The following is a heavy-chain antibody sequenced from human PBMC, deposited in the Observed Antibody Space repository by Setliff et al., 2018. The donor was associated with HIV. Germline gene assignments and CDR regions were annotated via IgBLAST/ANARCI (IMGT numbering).Heavy chain of an antibody. J-gene: IGHJ1*01. Sequence: ASVKVSCKASGYTFKTYGISWVRQAPGQGLEWMGWISPYNGDTRYAQKFQGRVTLTTDTTTNTAYMEVRTLRSDDTAVYYCTRGISRDSSGYYRDEYFQHWGQGTLVTVS. CDR1: GYTFKTYG. CDR3: TRGISRDSSGYYRDEYFQH. V-gene: IGHV1-18*01. D-gene: IGHD3-22*01. CDR2: ISPYNGDT.